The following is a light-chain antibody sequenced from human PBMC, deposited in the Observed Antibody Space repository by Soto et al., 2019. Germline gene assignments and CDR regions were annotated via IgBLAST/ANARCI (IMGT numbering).Light chain of an antibody. Sequence: EIVLTQSPATLSLSPGESATLSCTSSQSVSSSYLAWYQQKPGQAPRLLIYGASSRATGIPDRFSGSGSGTDFTLTISRLEPEDFAVYYCQQYGGSPVTFGQGTRLEIK. CDR3: QQYGGSPVT. V-gene: IGKV3-20*01. J-gene: IGKJ5*01. CDR1: QSVSSSY. CDR2: GAS.